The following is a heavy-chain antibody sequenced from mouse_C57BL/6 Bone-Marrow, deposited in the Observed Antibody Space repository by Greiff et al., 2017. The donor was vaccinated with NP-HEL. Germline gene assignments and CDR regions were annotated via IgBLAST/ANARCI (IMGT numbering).Heavy chain of an antibody. D-gene: IGHD3-3*01. J-gene: IGHJ2*01. V-gene: IGHV7-3*01. CDR3: ARYYRDGFDY. CDR2: IRNKANGYKT. CDR1: GFTFTDYY. Sequence: EVQVVESGGGLVQPGGSLSLSCAASGFTFTDYYMSWVRQPPGKALEWVGFIRNKANGYKTEYSASVKGRFTISSDNSQSILYLQMNALRAEDSATYYCARYYRDGFDYWGQGTTLTVSS.